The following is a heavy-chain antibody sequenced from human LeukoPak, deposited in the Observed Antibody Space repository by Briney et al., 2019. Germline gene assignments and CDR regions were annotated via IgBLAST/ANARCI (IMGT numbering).Heavy chain of an antibody. CDR3: ARDPQVRTVGDFDY. CDR1: GGSISSGDYY. J-gene: IGHJ4*02. Sequence: PSETLSLTCTVSGGSISSGDYYWSWIRQPPGKGLEWIGYIYYSGSTYYNPSLKSRVTISVDTSKNQFSLKLSSVTAADTAVYYCARDPQVRTVGDFDYWGQGTLVTVSS. D-gene: IGHD4-23*01. V-gene: IGHV4-31*03. CDR2: IYYSGST.